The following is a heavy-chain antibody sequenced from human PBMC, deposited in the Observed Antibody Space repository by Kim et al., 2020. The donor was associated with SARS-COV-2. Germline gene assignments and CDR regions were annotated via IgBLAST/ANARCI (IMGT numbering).Heavy chain of an antibody. V-gene: IGHV3-33*01. D-gene: IGHD6-13*01. J-gene: IGHJ4*02. CDR3: ARDTTSSMTHSSSWPTSPRRFSRGVDY. CDR2: IWYDGSNK. Sequence: GGSLRLSCAASGFTFSSYGMHWVRQAPGKGLEWVAVIWYDGSNKYYADSVKGRFTISRDNSKNTLYLQMNSLRAEDTAVYYCARDTTSSMTHSSSWPTSPRRFSRGVDYWGQGTLVTVSS. CDR1: GFTFSSYG.